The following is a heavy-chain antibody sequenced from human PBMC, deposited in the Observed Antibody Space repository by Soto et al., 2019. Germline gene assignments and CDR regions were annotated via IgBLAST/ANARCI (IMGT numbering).Heavy chain of an antibody. V-gene: IGHV4-59*01. CDR3: ARVDVLLWFGEFTGVDYGMDV. D-gene: IGHD3-10*01. J-gene: IGHJ6*02. Sequence: SETLSLTCTVSGGSISSYYWSWIRQPPGKGLEWIGYIYYSGSTNYNPSLKSRVTISVDTSKNQFSLKLSSVTAADTAVYYCARVDVLLWFGEFTGVDYGMDVWGQGTTVTVFS. CDR1: GGSISSYY. CDR2: IYYSGST.